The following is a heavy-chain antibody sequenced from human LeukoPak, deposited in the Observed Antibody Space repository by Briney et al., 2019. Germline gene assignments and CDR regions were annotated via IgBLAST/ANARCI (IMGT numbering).Heavy chain of an antibody. CDR1: GGSFSGYY. CDR3: ARKRITIFGVVQYYFDY. D-gene: IGHD3-3*01. CDR2: INHSGST. J-gene: IGHJ4*02. Sequence: PSETLSLTCAVYGGSFSGYYWSWIRQPPGKGLEWIGEINHSGSTNYNPSLKSRVTISVDTSKNQFSLKLSSVTAADTAVYYCARKRITIFGVVQYYFDYWGQGTLVTVSS. V-gene: IGHV4-34*01.